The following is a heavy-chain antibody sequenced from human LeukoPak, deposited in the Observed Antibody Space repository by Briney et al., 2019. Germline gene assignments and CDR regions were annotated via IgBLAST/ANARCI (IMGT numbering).Heavy chain of an antibody. CDR3: ARDKAYYYDISGFDN. CDR1: GGSFNSYP. D-gene: IGHD3-22*01. V-gene: IGHV4-4*07. J-gene: IGHJ4*02. CDR2: IYSDGST. Sequence: SETLSLTCTVSGGSFNSYPWSWIRQPAGRGLEWIGRIYSDGSTNYNPSLKSRITMSVDTSKNQFSLRLSSVTAADTAVYYCARDKAYYYDISGFDNWGQGTPVTVSS.